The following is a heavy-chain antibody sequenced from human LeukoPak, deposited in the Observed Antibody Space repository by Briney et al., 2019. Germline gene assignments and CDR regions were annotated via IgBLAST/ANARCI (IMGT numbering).Heavy chain of an antibody. Sequence: PSETLSLTCTVSGGSISSGSYYWSWIRQPAGKGLEWIGRIYTSGSTNYNPSLKSRVTISVDTSKNQFSLKLSSVTAADTAVYYCARGGIVAAAGGDAFDIWGQGTMVTVSS. J-gene: IGHJ3*02. D-gene: IGHD6-13*01. CDR2: IYTSGST. CDR1: GGSISSGSYY. CDR3: ARGGIVAAAGGDAFDI. V-gene: IGHV4-61*02.